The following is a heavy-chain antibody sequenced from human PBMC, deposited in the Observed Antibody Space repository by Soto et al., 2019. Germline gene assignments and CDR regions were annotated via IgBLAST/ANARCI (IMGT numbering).Heavy chain of an antibody. CDR3: AKDGQYRTDGFDV. J-gene: IGHJ3*01. CDR2: LSRGGGTT. Sequence: EAQLLESGGDWAQPGGSLRLSCAASGFTFSSHGMSWVRRAPGKGLEWSAGLSRGGGTTYYADSVKGRFTISRDNSKNTLDLIMNSLKVEDTALYYCAKDGQYRTDGFDVWGQGTMVTVSS. V-gene: IGHV3-23*01. D-gene: IGHD6-6*01. CDR1: GFTFSSHG.